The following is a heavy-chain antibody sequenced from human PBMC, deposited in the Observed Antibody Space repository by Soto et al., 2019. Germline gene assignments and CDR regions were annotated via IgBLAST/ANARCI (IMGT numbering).Heavy chain of an antibody. V-gene: IGHV5-51*03. CDR2: IYPGDSDA. Sequence: PGESLKTSCKGSGYSFTSYWIAWVRQMPGKGLEWMGIIYPGDSDARYSPSFQGQVTMSADKSVSTAYLQWSSLKASDTAMYYCARPRSGSYRLDYYGMDVWGQGTTVTVSS. J-gene: IGHJ6*02. CDR3: ARPRSGSYRLDYYGMDV. D-gene: IGHD3-10*01. CDR1: GYSFTSYW.